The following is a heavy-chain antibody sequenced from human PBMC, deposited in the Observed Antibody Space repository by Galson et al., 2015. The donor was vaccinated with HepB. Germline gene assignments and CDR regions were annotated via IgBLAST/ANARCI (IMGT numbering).Heavy chain of an antibody. CDR1: GFTFSSYG. CDR3: AKLDTAMDTRVHSGDY. J-gene: IGHJ4*02. CDR2: ISYDGSNK. Sequence: SLRLSCAASGFTFSSYGMHWVRQAPGKGLEWVAVISYDGSNKYYADSVKGRFTISRDNSKNTLYLQMNSLRAEDTAVYYCAKLDTAMDTRVHSGDYWGQGTLVTVSS. D-gene: IGHD5-18*01. V-gene: IGHV3-30*18.